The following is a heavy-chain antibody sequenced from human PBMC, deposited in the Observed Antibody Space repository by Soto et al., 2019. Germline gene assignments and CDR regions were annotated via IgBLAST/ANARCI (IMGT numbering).Heavy chain of an antibody. CDR1: GFTFNNYA. CDR3: VAELRGYCSSTRCYQGDY. J-gene: IGHJ4*02. Sequence: PGGSLRLSCSGSGFTFNNYAMTWVRQAPGRGLEWVSVFTTTGDTIYADSVKGRFTISRDNSKNTVFLQLTSLRADDTAVYYCVAELRGYCSSTRCYQGDYWGQGTLVTVSS. V-gene: IGHV3-23*01. CDR2: FTTTGDT. D-gene: IGHD2-2*01.